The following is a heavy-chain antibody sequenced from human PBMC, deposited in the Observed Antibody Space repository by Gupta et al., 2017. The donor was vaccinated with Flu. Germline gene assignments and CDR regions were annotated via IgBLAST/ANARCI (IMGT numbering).Heavy chain of an antibody. CDR3: ARGCDFWSGYRDASCREFDY. J-gene: IGHJ4*02. Sequence: EVQLVESGGGLVQPRGSGRLVCAAAGFTFSSYEMNWVRQAPGERLEWVSYISSSGSTIYYADSVKGRFTISRDNAKNSLYLQMNSLRAEDTAVYYCARGCDFWSGYRDASCREFDYWGQETLVTVSS. V-gene: IGHV3-48*03. CDR1: GFTFSSYE. CDR2: ISSSGSTI. D-gene: IGHD3-3*01.